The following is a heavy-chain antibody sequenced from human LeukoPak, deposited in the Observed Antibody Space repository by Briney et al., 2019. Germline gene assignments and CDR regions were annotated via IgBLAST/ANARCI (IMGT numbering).Heavy chain of an antibody. J-gene: IGHJ4*02. CDR2: ISSSSSYI. CDR1: GFTFSSYS. V-gene: IGHV3-21*01. D-gene: IGHD3-9*01. CDR3: ARDKDILTGYCDY. Sequence: GGSLRLSCAASGFTFSSYSMNWVRQAPGKGLEWVSSISSSSSYIYYAGSVKGRFTISRDNAKNSLYLQMNSLRAEDTAVYYCARDKDILTGYCDYWGQGTLVTVSS.